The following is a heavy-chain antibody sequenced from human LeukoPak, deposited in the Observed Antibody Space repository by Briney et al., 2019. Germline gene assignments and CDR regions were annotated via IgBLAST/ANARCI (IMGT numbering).Heavy chain of an antibody. Sequence: GGSLRLSCVASGFTFSSYGMHWVRQAPGKGLEWVAVISYDGSNKYYADSVKGRFTISRDNSKNTLYLQMNSLRAEDTAVYYCAKDRDYYYDSSGSFDYWGQGTLVTVSS. J-gene: IGHJ4*02. V-gene: IGHV3-30*18. D-gene: IGHD3-22*01. CDR1: GFTFSSYG. CDR3: AKDRDYYYDSSGSFDY. CDR2: ISYDGSNK.